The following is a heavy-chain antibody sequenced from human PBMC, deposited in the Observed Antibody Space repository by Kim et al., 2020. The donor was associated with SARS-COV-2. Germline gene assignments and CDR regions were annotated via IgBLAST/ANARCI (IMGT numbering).Heavy chain of an antibody. V-gene: IGHV3-7*01. CDR1: GFTFSSFW. D-gene: IGHD3-22*01. CDR2: IKQDGSEK. Sequence: GGSLRLSCTASGFTFSSFWMSWVRQAPGKGLEWVANIKQDGSEKYYVDSVKGRFTISRDNAKNSLYLQVNSLRAEDTAVYYCARDRPMSYYDSSGYLTSPTLFDYWGQGTLVTVSS. CDR3: ARDRPMSYYDSSGYLTSPTLFDY. J-gene: IGHJ4*02.